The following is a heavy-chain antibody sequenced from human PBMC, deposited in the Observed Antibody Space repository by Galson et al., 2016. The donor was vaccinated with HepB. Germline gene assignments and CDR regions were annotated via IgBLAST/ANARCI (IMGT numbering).Heavy chain of an antibody. CDR3: APDTPHYDFWSGYRIMGEGQGMNWFDS. CDR1: GYSLTELS. D-gene: IGHD3-3*01. J-gene: IGHJ5*01. Sequence: SVKVSCKVSGYSLTELSIHWVRQAPGKGLEWMGGFDPEEGETIYAQKFQGRVTMTGDTSTDTAYMELSSLRSEDTAVYYCAPDTPHYDFWSGYRIMGEGQGMNWFDSWGQGTVVTVSS. CDR2: FDPEEGET. V-gene: IGHV1-24*01.